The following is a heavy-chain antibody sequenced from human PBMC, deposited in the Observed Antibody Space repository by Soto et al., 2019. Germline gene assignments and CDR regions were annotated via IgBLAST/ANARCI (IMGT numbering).Heavy chain of an antibody. V-gene: IGHV3-21*01. D-gene: IGHD3-22*01. CDR3: ARVFTYYYDSSGYYFDY. CDR2: ISSSSSYI. Sequence: PVGSLRLSCAASGFTFSSYSMNWVRQAPGKGLEWVSSISSSSSYIYYADSVKGRFTISRDNAKNSLYLQMNSLRAEDTAVYYCARVFTYYYDSSGYYFDYWGQGTLVTVSS. CDR1: GFTFSSYS. J-gene: IGHJ4*02.